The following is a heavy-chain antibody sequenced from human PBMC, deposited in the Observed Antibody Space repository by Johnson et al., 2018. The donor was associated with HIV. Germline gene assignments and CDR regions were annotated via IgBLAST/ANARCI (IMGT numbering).Heavy chain of an antibody. V-gene: IGHV3-23*04. CDR1: GFTFDNYA. CDR3: AKDQWSSSWTNDAFAM. J-gene: IGHJ3*02. Sequence: EVQLVESGGGVIRPGGSLRLSCAASGFTFDNYAMSWVRQAPGKGLEWVSAISGSGASTYYADSVKGRFTISRDNSRNTLYLQMNSLRVEDTAVYYCAKDQWSSSWTNDAFAMWGQGTMVTVSS. CDR2: ISGSGAST. D-gene: IGHD6-13*01.